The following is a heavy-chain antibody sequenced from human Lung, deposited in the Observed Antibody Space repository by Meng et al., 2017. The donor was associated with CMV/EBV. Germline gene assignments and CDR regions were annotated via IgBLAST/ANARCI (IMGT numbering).Heavy chain of an antibody. V-gene: IGHV4-39*01. Sequence: RKLQESGPGLVKPSETLSLTCTVSGSSISSSSYYWAWIRQPPGEGLEWIGSVVYSGTTYYTSSLKSRVSISVDTSKNQFSLKLSSVTAADTAVYYCARHHHSPTFDYWGQGTLVTVSS. CDR3: ARHHHSPTFDY. J-gene: IGHJ4*02. D-gene: IGHD1-14*01. CDR2: VVYSGTT. CDR1: GSSISSSSYY.